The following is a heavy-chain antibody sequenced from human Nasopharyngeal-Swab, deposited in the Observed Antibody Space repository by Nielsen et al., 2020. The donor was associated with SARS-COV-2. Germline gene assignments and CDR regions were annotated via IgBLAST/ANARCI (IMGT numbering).Heavy chain of an antibody. D-gene: IGHD6-19*01. CDR3: ARDRVDSSGWSYYFDY. CDR1: GFTFSSYG. CDR2: IRYDGSNK. V-gene: IGHV3-33*01. Sequence: GESLKISCAASGFTFSSYGMHWVRQAPGKGLEWVAVIRYDGSNKYYADSVKGRFTISRDNSKNTLYLQMNSLRAEDTAVYYCARDRVDSSGWSYYFDYWGQGTLVTVSS. J-gene: IGHJ4*02.